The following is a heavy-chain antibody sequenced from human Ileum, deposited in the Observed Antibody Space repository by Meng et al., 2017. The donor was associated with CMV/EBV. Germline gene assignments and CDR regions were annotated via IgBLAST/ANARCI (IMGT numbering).Heavy chain of an antibody. J-gene: IGHJ5*02. CDR1: GGSISSSSYY. V-gene: IGHV4-39*07. Sequence: SETLSLTCTVSGGSISSSSYYWGWIRQPPGKGLEWIGSIYYSGSTYYNPSLKSRVTISVDTSKNQFSLKLSSVTAADTAVYYCAREAVAGTRWFDPWGQGTLVTSPQ. CDR2: IYYSGST. CDR3: AREAVAGTRWFDP. D-gene: IGHD6-19*01.